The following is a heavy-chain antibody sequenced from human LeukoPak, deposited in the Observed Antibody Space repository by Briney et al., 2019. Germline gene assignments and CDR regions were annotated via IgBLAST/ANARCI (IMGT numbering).Heavy chain of an antibody. D-gene: IGHD1-26*01. J-gene: IGHJ4*02. Sequence: KTSETLSLTCAVSGGSIGGYYWSWSRQPPGRGVGWIGNLFHTRGAWYKSSLKSRVTTSVDTSKNEFSLKLSSVTAADTAVYYCARQVGAADYWGQGTLVTVSS. CDR1: GGSIGGYY. CDR2: LFHTRGA. CDR3: ARQVGAADY. V-gene: IGHV4-59*08.